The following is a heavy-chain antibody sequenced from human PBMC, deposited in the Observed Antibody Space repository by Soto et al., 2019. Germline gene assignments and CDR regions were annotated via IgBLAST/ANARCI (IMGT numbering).Heavy chain of an antibody. Sequence: ASVKVSCKASGGTFSSYAISWVRQAPGQGLEWMGGIIPIFGTANYAQKFQGRVTITADESTSTTYMELSSLRSEDTAVYYCARDPESSLPDAFDIWGQGTMVTVSS. CDR2: IIPIFGTA. V-gene: IGHV1-69*13. CDR3: ARDPESSLPDAFDI. D-gene: IGHD6-19*01. J-gene: IGHJ3*02. CDR1: GGTFSSYA.